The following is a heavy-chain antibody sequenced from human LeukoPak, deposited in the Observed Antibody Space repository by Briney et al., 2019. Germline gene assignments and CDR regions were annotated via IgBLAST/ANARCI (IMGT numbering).Heavy chain of an antibody. CDR3: ARDLGGDYYFDY. D-gene: IGHD3-10*01. Sequence: GASVKVSCKASGYTFTGYYMHWVRQAPGQGLEWMGWINPNSGGTNYAQRLQGRVTMTRDTSISTAYMELSRLRTDDTAVYYCARDLGGDYYFDYWGQGTLVTVSS. J-gene: IGHJ4*02. CDR2: INPNSGGT. V-gene: IGHV1-2*02. CDR1: GYTFTGYY.